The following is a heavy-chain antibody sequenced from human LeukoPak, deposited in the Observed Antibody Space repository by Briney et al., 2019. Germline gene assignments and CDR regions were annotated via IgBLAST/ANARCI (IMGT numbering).Heavy chain of an antibody. CDR3: ATAVSRYTLTWGGFDI. CDR2: IRRITDGGTT. Sequence: GGSLRLSCAASGFTFSNAWMNWVRQAPRKGLEWVGRIRRITDGGTTDYAAPVKGRFTISRDDSKNTLYLQMNSLKTEDAGVYYCATAVSRYTLTWGGFDIWGQGTRVTVSS. J-gene: IGHJ3*02. D-gene: IGHD1-14*01. CDR1: GFTFSNAW. V-gene: IGHV3-15*01.